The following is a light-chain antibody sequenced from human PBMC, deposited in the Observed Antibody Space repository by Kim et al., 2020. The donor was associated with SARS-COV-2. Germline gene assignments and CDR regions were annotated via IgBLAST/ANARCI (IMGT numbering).Light chain of an antibody. V-gene: IGLV3-21*04. CDR3: QVWDTSRDHPV. CDR1: NIGGET. CDR2: YDS. J-gene: IGLJ2*01. Sequence: ARGQAARVTGGGGNIGGETVEWYQQKPGQAPVLVMYYDSDRPSGIPDRFSGSTSGNTATLTINRVEAGDEADYYCQVWDTSRDHPVFGGGTQLTVL.